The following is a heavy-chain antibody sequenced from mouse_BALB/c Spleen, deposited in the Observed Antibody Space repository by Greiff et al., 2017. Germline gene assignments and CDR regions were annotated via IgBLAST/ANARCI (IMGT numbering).Heavy chain of an antibody. V-gene: IGHV5-6-5*01. CDR3: ARGRAYYGNYGDAMDY. Sequence: EVKVVESGGGLVKPGGSLKLSCAASGFTFSSYAMSWVRQNPEKRLEWVASISSGGSTYYPDSVKGRFTISRDNARNILYLQMSSRRSEDTAMYYCARGRAYYGNYGDAMDYWGEGTSVTVSS. CDR2: ISSGGST. J-gene: IGHJ4*01. D-gene: IGHD2-10*01. CDR1: GFTFSSYA.